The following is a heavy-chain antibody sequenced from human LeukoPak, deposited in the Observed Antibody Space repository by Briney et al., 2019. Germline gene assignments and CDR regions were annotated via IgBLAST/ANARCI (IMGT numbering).Heavy chain of an antibody. CDR2: ISSDGSYK. D-gene: IGHD5-18*01. J-gene: IGHJ4*02. CDR1: GFTFSSHA. V-gene: IGHV3-30*04. CDR3: ARQYISGQWYFDY. Sequence: GGSLRLSCAASGFTFSSHALHWVRQAPGKGLEWVAVISSDGSYKYYADSVKGRFTISRDNSKNTLYLQMNSLIPEDTAVYYCARQYISGQWYFDYWGQGTLVTVSS.